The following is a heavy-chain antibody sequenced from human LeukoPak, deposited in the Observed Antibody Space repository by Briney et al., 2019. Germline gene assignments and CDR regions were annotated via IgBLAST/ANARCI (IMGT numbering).Heavy chain of an antibody. CDR3: TRDAVRSSYYYDSSGPYYFDY. J-gene: IGHJ4*02. D-gene: IGHD3-22*01. Sequence: GGSLRLSCAASGFTFSSFGMDWVRQAPGKGLEWVGFIRSKAYGGTTEYAASVKGRFTISRDDSKSIAYLQMNSLKTEDTAVYYCTRDAVRSSYYYDSSGPYYFDYWGQGTLVTVSS. CDR1: GFTFSSFG. V-gene: IGHV3-49*04. CDR2: IRSKAYGGTT.